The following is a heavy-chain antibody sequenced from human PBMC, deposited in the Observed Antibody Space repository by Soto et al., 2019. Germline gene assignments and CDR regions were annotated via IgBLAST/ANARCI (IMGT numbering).Heavy chain of an antibody. J-gene: IGHJ5*02. CDR3: VRGANWFDP. V-gene: IGHV4-59*12. CDR2: IYYSGST. Sequence: QVQLQESGPGLVKPSETLSLICTVSGGSISSYYWSWIRQPPGKGLEWIGYIYYSGSTNYNPSLKSRVTMSVDTSKNQFSLKLSSVTAADTAVYFCVRGANWFDPWGRGTLVTVSS. CDR1: GGSISSYY.